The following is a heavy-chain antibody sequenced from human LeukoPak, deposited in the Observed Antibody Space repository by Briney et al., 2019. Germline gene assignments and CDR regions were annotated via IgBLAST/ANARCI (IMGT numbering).Heavy chain of an antibody. D-gene: IGHD2-2*01. CDR2: IKQDGSEK. J-gene: IGHJ6*03. V-gene: IGHV3-7*01. Sequence: GGSLRLPCAASGFTFSSYGMHWVRQAPGKGLEWVANIKQDGSEKYYVDSVKGRFTISRDNAKNSLYLQMNSLRAEDTAVYYCARDQVVPAASYYYYYMDVWGKGTTVTVSS. CDR1: GFTFSSYG. CDR3: ARDQVVPAASYYYYYMDV.